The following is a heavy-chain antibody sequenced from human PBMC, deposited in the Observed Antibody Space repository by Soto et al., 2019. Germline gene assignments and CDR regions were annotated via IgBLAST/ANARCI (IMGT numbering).Heavy chain of an antibody. CDR2: IYWNDDK. Sequence: SGTTLVNPTHTLTLTCTFSGFPLSTSGVGVGWIRHPPGKALEWLALIYWNDDKRYSPSLKSRLTITKDTSKNQVVLTMTNMDPVDTATYYCAQTHGDYWGQGTLVTVSS. CDR3: AQTHGDY. V-gene: IGHV2-5*01. CDR1: GFPLSTSGVG. J-gene: IGHJ4*02.